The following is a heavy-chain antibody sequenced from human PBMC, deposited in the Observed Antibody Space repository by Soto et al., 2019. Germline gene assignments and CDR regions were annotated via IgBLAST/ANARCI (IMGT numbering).Heavy chain of an antibody. V-gene: IGHV1-2*02. Sequence: QVQLVQSGAEVKNPGASVKVSCKASGHTFIGYYIHWVRQAPGQGLEWMGWINPNSGATKFEQKFQGRVTLTRDTSISTAYMELSTLRSDDTAVYYCARATDCSGGSWEGTTFDYWGQGTLVTVSS. CDR2: INPNSGAT. D-gene: IGHD2-15*01. J-gene: IGHJ4*02. CDR1: GHTFIGYY. CDR3: ARATDCSGGSWEGTTFDY.